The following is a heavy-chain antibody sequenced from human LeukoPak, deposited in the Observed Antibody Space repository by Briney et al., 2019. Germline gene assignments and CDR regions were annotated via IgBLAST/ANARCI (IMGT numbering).Heavy chain of an antibody. CDR1: GITFSNSA. D-gene: IGHD1-14*01. CDR2: ITKSGDQT. Sequence: GGSLRLSCVPSGITFSNSALSWVRQAPGKGLERVSTITKSGDQTHYADSVKGRFTISRDNSKNTLYLQMNSLRAEDTAVYYCAKGTGAPTYYYYYMDVWGKGTTVTVSS. J-gene: IGHJ6*03. CDR3: AKGTGAPTYYYYYMDV. V-gene: IGHV3-23*01.